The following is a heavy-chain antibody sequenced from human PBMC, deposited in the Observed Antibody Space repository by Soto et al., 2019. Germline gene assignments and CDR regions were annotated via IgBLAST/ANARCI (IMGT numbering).Heavy chain of an antibody. V-gene: IGHV3-30*03. J-gene: IGHJ4*02. CDR3: ARDAVVYVGSGGFAADFAY. D-gene: IGHD2-15*01. CDR1: GFTFSTDA. Sequence: VQLVQSGGGVVQPGGSLRLSCVASGFTFSTDAMHWVRQAPGKGLEWVSAISSDGNNKDYGDSVKGRVTISRDNYKETLLLHRYSLRAEDTGVYYWARDAVVYVGSGGFAADFAYRGQGVLVTV. CDR2: ISSDGNNK.